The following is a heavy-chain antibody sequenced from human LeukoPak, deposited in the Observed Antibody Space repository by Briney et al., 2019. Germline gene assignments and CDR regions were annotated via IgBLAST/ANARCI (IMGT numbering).Heavy chain of an antibody. CDR1: GFTFSSYW. J-gene: IGHJ4*02. Sequence: PGGSLRLSCAASGFTFSSYWMSWVRQAPGKGLEWVANIKQDGSEKYYVDSVKGRVTISRDNAKNSLYLQMNSLRAEDTAVYYCARLGFYDYVWGSYRYPDYWGQGTLVTVSS. CDR2: IKQDGSEK. V-gene: IGHV3-7*01. CDR3: ARLGFYDYVWGSYRYPDY. D-gene: IGHD3-16*02.